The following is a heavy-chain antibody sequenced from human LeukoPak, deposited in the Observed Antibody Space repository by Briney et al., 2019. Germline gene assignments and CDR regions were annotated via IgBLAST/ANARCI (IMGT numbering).Heavy chain of an antibody. CDR2: ISWNSGSI. V-gene: IGHV3-9*01. D-gene: IGHD6-25*01. CDR1: GVTFDDYA. J-gene: IGHJ6*03. Sequence: SGGSLRLSCAASGVTFDDYAMHWVRQAPGKGLEWVSGISWNSGSIGYADSVKGRFTISRDNAKNSLYLQMNSLRAEDTAVYYCARPYYYYYYMDVWGKGTTVAISS. CDR3: ARPYYYYYYMDV.